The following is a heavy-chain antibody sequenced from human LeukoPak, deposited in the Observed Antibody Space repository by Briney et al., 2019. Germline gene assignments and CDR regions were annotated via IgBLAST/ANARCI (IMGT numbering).Heavy chain of an antibody. CDR3: ARGPRGGAARYYWFDP. Sequence: HVASVKFPCKAAGYTFTSYDFNWLRQPTGRGLDGMGWMNPKRGNTGYAHKFQGRVTMTRNTSISQSYRKASSVRAEATAVYYGARGPRGGAARYYWFDPWGQGTLVTVSS. D-gene: IGHD6-6*01. CDR1: GYTFTSYD. CDR2: MNPKRGNT. V-gene: IGHV1-8*01. J-gene: IGHJ5*02.